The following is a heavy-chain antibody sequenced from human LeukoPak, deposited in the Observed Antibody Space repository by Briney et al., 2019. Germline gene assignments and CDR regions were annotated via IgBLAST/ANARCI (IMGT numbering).Heavy chain of an antibody. D-gene: IGHD5-24*01. CDR1: GFTFSSYG. Sequence: GRSLRLSCAASGFTFSSYGMYWVRQAPGKGLEWGAVIWYDGGNKYYADSVKGRFTISRDNSKNPLYLQMNSLRAEDTAVYYCAKGRGDGYNPPDYWGQGTLVTVSS. V-gene: IGHV3-33*06. CDR3: AKGRGDGYNPPDY. J-gene: IGHJ4*02. CDR2: IWYDGGNK.